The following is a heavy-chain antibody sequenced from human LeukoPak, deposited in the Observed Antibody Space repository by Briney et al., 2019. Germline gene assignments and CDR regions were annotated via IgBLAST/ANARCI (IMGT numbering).Heavy chain of an antibody. D-gene: IGHD1-26*01. V-gene: IGHV3-7*01. CDR3: VRDGVGAPPFDY. J-gene: IGHJ4*02. CDR2: MRRDGNEI. Sequence: GGSLRLSCSASGFTFSTYWMSWVRQAPGKGLEWVANMRRDGNEIYYLDSVRGRFTISRDNAKNTLYLQMNSLRAEDMAVYYCVRDGVGAPPFDYWGQGALVTVSS. CDR1: GFTFSTYW.